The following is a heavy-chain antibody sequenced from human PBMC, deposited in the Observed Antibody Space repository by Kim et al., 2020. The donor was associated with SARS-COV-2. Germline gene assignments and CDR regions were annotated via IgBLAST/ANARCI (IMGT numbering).Heavy chain of an antibody. J-gene: IGHJ6*03. CDR2: T. CDR3: AKDRGISYMDV. Sequence: THYPGSVKGRVTISREKAKNSVYLQRNSLRAGDTAVYYCAKDRGISYMDVWGKGTTVTVSS. V-gene: IGHV3-13*01. D-gene: IGHD3-3*01.